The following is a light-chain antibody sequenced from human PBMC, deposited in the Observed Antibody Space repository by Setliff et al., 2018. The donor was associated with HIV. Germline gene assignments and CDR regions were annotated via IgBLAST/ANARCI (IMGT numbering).Light chain of an antibody. CDR1: SGDVGGYNY. Sequence: QSVLTQPASVSGSPGQSITISCTGTSGDVGGYNYVSWYQQRPGKVPKLMIYDVRNRPSGVSNRFSGSKSGNTASLTISGLQAEDEADYYCSSYTSSSTLVVFGGGTKVTV. V-gene: IGLV2-14*03. CDR3: SSYTSSSTLVV. J-gene: IGLJ2*01. CDR2: DVR.